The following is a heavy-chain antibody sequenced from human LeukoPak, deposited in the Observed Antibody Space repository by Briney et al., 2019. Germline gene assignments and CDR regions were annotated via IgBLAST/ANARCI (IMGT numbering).Heavy chain of an antibody. D-gene: IGHD5-24*01. Sequence: PSETLSLTCAVYGGSFSGYYWSWIRQPPGKGLEWIGEINHSGSTNYNPSLKSRVTISVDTSKNQFSLKLSSVTAADTAVYYCARSEDGYNPFDYWGQGTLVTVSS. J-gene: IGHJ4*02. CDR1: GGSFSGYY. V-gene: IGHV4-34*01. CDR3: ARSEDGYNPFDY. CDR2: INHSGST.